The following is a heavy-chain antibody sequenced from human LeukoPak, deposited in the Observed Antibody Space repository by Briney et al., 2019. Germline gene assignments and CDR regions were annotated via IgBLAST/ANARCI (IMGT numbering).Heavy chain of an antibody. J-gene: IGHJ4*02. Sequence: GASVKVSCKASGYTFTGYYMHWVRQAPGQGLEWTGWINPNSGGTNYAQKFQGRVTMTRDTSISTAYMELSRLRSDDTAVYYCARVLYCTNGVCAFDYWGQGTLVTVSS. D-gene: IGHD2-8*01. CDR2: INPNSGGT. CDR3: ARVLYCTNGVCAFDY. V-gene: IGHV1-2*02. CDR1: GYTFTGYY.